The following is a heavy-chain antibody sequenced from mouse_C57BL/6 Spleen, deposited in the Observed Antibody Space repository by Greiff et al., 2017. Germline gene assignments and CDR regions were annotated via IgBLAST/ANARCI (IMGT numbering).Heavy chain of an antibody. Sequence: VQLQQSGPELVKPGASVKISCTASGFALSSSWMHWVRQRPGKGLEWIGRIYPGDGDTNYKVKVKGKATLTADKSSSTAYMQLSRLTSEDSAVYFCARLATVGDFGGWGTGTTVTVSS. CDR3: ARLATVGDFGG. J-gene: IGHJ1*03. D-gene: IGHD1-1*01. CDR2: IYPGDGDT. CDR1: GFALSSSW. V-gene: IGHV1-82*01.